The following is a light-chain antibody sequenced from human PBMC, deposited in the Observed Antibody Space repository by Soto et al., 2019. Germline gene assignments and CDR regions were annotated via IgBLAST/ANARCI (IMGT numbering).Light chain of an antibody. Sequence: QSVLTQSPSASASLGASVKLTCILSSGHSSYAIAWHQQQPEKGPRYLMKLDSDGSHTKGDAIPDRFSGSSSGAERYLTISRLQSEDEADYYCQTWGTGIHLVFGGGTKVTVL. CDR1: SGHSSYA. CDR2: LDSDGSH. CDR3: QTWGTGIHLV. V-gene: IGLV4-69*01. J-gene: IGLJ2*01.